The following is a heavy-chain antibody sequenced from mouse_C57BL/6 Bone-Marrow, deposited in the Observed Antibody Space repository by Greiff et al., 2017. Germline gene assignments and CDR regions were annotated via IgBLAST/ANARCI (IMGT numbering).Heavy chain of an antibody. CDR3: VIYCYGAFDV. CDR2: IHPNSGST. J-gene: IGHJ1*03. Sequence: QVQLQQPGAELVKPGASVKLSCKASGYTFTSYWMHWVKQRPGQGLEWIGMIHPNSGSTNYNEKFKSKATLTVDKSSSTAYMHLSSLTSEDSAVYYCVIYCYGAFDVWGTGTTVTVSS. CDR1: GYTFTSYW. D-gene: IGHD1-1*01. V-gene: IGHV1-64*01.